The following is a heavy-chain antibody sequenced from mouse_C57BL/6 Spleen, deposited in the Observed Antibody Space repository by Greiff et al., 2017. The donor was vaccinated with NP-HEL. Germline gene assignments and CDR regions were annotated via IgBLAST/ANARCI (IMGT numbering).Heavy chain of an antibody. CDR1: GYTFTDYY. D-gene: IGHD1-1*01. V-gene: IGHV1-19*01. CDR3: ARGDYYGSSRYFDV. Sequence: VQLQQSGPVLVKPGASVKMSCKASGYTFTDYYMNWVKQSHGKSLEWIGVINPYNGGTSYNQKLKGKATLTVDKSSSTAYMELNSLTSEDAAVYYCARGDYYGSSRYFDVWGTGTTVTVSS. CDR2: INPYNGGT. J-gene: IGHJ1*03.